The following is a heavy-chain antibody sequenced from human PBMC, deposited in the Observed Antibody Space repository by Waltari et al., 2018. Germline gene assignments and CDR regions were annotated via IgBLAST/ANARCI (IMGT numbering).Heavy chain of an antibody. CDR2: INHSGST. J-gene: IGHJ6*02. CDR1: GGSFSGYY. Sequence: QVQLQQWGAGLLKPSETLSLTCAVYGGSFSGYYWSWIRQPPGKGLEWIGEINHSGSTNYNPSLSSRVTRSVDTSKDQFSLKLSSVNAADTAVYYCASRPRSITMVRGVRYYYYGMDVWGQGTTVTVSS. D-gene: IGHD3-10*01. CDR3: ASRPRSITMVRGVRYYYYGMDV. V-gene: IGHV4-34*01.